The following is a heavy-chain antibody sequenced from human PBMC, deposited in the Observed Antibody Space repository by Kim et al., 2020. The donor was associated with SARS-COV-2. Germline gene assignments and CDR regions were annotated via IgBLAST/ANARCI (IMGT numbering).Heavy chain of an antibody. CDR3: ARQGYCSSTSCNREDYFDY. CDR1: GGSISSSSYY. V-gene: IGHV4-39*01. J-gene: IGHJ4*02. CDR2: IYYSGST. D-gene: IGHD2-2*01. Sequence: SETLSLTCTVSGGSISSSSYYWGWIRQPPGKGLEWIGSIYYSGSTYQNSSLKSRVTISVETSKNQFSLKLSSVTAADTAVYYCARQGYCSSTSCNREDYFDYWGRGTLVTVSS.